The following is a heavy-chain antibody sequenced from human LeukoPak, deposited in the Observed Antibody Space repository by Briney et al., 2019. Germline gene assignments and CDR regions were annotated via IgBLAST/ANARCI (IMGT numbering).Heavy chain of an antibody. CDR2: INPNGDAT. Sequence: ASVKVSCKASGYTFTNYLIHWVRQAPGQGLEWVGTINPNGDATNYAQKFQGRVTMTEDTSTSTVYMELTSLTSEDTAVYYCARPSYCVLNMRGYWLDPWGPGTLVTVSS. CDR1: GYTFTNYL. J-gene: IGHJ5*02. D-gene: IGHD3-10*02. V-gene: IGHV1-46*01. CDR3: ARPSYCVLNMRGYWLDP.